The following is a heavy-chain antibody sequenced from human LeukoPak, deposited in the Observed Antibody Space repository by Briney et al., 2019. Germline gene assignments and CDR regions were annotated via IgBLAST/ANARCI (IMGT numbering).Heavy chain of an antibody. CDR1: GGTFSSYA. D-gene: IGHD2-2*01. Sequence: SVKVSCKASGGTFSSYAISWVRQAPGQGLEWMGGIIPIFGTANYAQKFQGRVTITADESTSTAYMELSSLRSEDTAVYYCAQVFGQYQLLFDNWFDPWGQGTLVTVSS. CDR2: IIPIFGTA. V-gene: IGHV1-69*13. J-gene: IGHJ5*02. CDR3: AQVFGQYQLLFDNWFDP.